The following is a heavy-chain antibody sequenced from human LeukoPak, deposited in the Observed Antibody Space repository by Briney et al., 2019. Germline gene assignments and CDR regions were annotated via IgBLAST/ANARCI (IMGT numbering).Heavy chain of an antibody. J-gene: IGHJ4*02. D-gene: IGHD5-12*01. V-gene: IGHV4-34*01. CDR3: ASLSNVAGYSGYDSDY. CDR1: GGSFSGYY. CDR2: INHSGST. Sequence: SETLSLTCAVYGGSFSGYYWSWIRQPPGKGLEWIGEINHSGSTNYNPSLKSRVTISVDPSKNQFSLKLSSVTAADTAVYYCASLSNVAGYSGYDSDYWGRGTLVTVSS.